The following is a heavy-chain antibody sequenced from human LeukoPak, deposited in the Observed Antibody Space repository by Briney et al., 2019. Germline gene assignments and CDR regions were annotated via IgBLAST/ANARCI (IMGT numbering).Heavy chain of an antibody. V-gene: IGHV1-2*02. CDR1: GYTFTGYY. D-gene: IGHD5-12*01. J-gene: IGHJ4*02. Sequence: ASVKVSCKASGYTFTGYYMHWVRQAPGQGLEWMGWINPDNGGTNYEQKFQGRVTMTRDMSISTAYMELSRLRSDDTAVYYCARDPSNSGYDYLYYFDYWGQGTLVTVSS. CDR2: INPDNGGT. CDR3: ARDPSNSGYDYLYYFDY.